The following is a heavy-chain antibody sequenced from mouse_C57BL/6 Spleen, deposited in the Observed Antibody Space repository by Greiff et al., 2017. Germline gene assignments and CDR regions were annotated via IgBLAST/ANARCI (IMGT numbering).Heavy chain of an antibody. D-gene: IGHD6-2*01. V-gene: IGHV1-52*01. CDR1: GYTFTSYW. Sequence: QVQLQQPGAELVRPGSSVKLSCKASGYTFTSYWMHWVKQRPIHGLEWIGNIDPSDSETHYNQKFKDKATLTVDKSSSTAYMQLSSLTSEDSAVYYCARTPLYSLYAMDYWGQGTSVTVSS. CDR2: IDPSDSET. CDR3: ARTPLYSLYAMDY. J-gene: IGHJ4*01.